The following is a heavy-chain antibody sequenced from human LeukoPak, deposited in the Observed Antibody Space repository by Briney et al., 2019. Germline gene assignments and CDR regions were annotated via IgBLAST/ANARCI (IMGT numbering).Heavy chain of an antibody. J-gene: IGHJ4*02. CDR2: FDPEDGET. Sequence: ASVKVSCKVSGYTLTELSMHWVRQAPGKGLEWMGGFDPEDGETIYAQKFQGRVTMTEDTSTDTAYMELSSLRSEDTAVYYCATGPYYDSSGKRFDYSGQGTLITVSS. V-gene: IGHV1-24*01. CDR3: ATGPYYDSSGKRFDY. D-gene: IGHD3-22*01. CDR1: GYTLTELS.